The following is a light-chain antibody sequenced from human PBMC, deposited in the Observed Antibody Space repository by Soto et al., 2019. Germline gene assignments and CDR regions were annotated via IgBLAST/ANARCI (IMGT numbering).Light chain of an antibody. V-gene: IGKV1-39*01. Sequence: DIQMTQSPSSLSASVGDRVTITCRASQSISTFLNWYQQKPGKAPNLLIYAASGLQSGVPSMFSGSGSGTDFTLTISSLQPEDFATYSCQQSYRTPITVGQGTRLEIK. J-gene: IGKJ5*01. CDR1: QSISTF. CDR3: QQSYRTPIT. CDR2: AAS.